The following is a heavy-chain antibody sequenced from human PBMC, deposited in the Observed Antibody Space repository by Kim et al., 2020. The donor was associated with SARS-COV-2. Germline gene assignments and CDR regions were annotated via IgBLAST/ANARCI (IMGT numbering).Heavy chain of an antibody. J-gene: IGHJ4*02. Sequence: GGSLRLSCAASGFTFSSYEMNWFRQAPGKGLEWVSYISSSGSTIYYADSVKGRFTISRDNAKNSLYLQMNSLRAEDTAVYYCARGMGGKYYYDSSGYYLDYWGQGTLVTVSS. CDR2: ISSSGSTI. CDR1: GFTFSSYE. V-gene: IGHV3-48*03. D-gene: IGHD3-22*01. CDR3: ARGMGGKYYYDSSGYYLDY.